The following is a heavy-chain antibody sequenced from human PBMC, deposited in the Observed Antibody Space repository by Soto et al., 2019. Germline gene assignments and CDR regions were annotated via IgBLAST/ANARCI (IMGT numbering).Heavy chain of an antibody. CDR2: NSPDGTST. Sequence: PGGSLRLSCAASGFTLSNLSMHWVRQGPGKGLVWVSHNSPDGTSTNYADSVKGRFTISRDNSKNMLYLQMNSLRAEDTAVYYCARGPGTSYFDYWGQGSLVTVSS. D-gene: IGHD2-2*01. J-gene: IGHJ4*02. CDR3: ARGPGTSYFDY. CDR1: GFTLSNLS. V-gene: IGHV3-74*01.